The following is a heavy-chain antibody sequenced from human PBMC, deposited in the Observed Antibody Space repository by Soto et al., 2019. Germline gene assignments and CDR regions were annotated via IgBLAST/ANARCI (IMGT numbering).Heavy chain of an antibody. CDR1: GYSFTSYW. CDR3: ARPPAGCSGGSCYDLLGY. J-gene: IGHJ4*02. V-gene: IGHV5-51*01. Sequence: GESLKISCKGSGYSFTSYWIGWVRQMPGKGLEWMGIIYPGDSDTRYSPSFQGQVTISADKSISTAYLQWSSLKASDSAMYYCARPPAGCSGGSCYDLLGYWGQGTLVTVSS. D-gene: IGHD2-15*01. CDR2: IYPGDSDT.